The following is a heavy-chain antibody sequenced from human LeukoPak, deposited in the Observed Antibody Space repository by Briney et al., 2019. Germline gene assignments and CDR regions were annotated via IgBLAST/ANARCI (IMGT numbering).Heavy chain of an antibody. D-gene: IGHD6-13*01. CDR3: AQSLGSSNWIGNWFDP. V-gene: IGHV4-39*01. J-gene: IGHJ5*02. Sequence: SETLSLTCTVSGGSISSSSHSWGWIRQPPGKGLEWTGSIYYTGRTYYNPSLKSRVTISVDTSKNQFSLKLRSVTAADTAVYYCAQSLGSSNWIGNWFDPWGQGTLVTVSS. CDR2: IYYTGRT. CDR1: GGSISSSSHS.